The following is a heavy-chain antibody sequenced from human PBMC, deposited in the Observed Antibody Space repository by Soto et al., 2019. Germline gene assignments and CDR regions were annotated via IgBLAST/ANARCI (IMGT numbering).Heavy chain of an antibody. Sequence: QVQLVESGGGVVQPGRSLRLSCAASGITFRSSGMHWVRQAPGKGLEWVAVMWYDGTTKYYAESVKGRFTISRDTPSNTLYLQMNSLRVDDTAVYYCVRDLSRSGNYKNDAFQIWGQGTMVTVSS. CDR2: MWYDGTTK. V-gene: IGHV3-33*01. D-gene: IGHD3-10*01. J-gene: IGHJ3*02. CDR1: GITFRSSG. CDR3: VRDLSRSGNYKNDAFQI.